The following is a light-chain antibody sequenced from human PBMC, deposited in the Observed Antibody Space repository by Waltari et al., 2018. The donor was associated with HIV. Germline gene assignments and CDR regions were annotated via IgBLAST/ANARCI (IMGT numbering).Light chain of an antibody. Sequence: ETVMTQSPDSLSVSPGETVILSCRASQSVSDDLAWYQQKPGRAPRLLIYEAPTRNTGVPVKFRGTGSGTEFTLTISSLQSEDLGVYFCQQYMSWPRTFGQGTRVELK. V-gene: IGKV3-15*01. CDR3: QQYMSWPRT. CDR2: EAP. CDR1: QSVSDD. J-gene: IGKJ1*01.